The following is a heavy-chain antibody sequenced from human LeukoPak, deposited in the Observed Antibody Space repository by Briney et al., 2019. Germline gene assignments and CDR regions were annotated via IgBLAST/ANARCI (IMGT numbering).Heavy chain of an antibody. CDR2: ISYDGSNK. Sequence: GGSLRLSCAASGFTFSSYGMHWVRQAPGKGLEWVAVISYDGSNKHYADSVKGRFTIARDNSKNTLYLQINSLRDEDTAVYYCAKNGGYFSSTSWYSHYYYGMDVWGQGTTVTVSS. CDR3: AKNGGYFSSTSWYSHYYYGMDV. CDR1: GFTFSSYG. D-gene: IGHD2-2*02. J-gene: IGHJ6*02. V-gene: IGHV3-30*18.